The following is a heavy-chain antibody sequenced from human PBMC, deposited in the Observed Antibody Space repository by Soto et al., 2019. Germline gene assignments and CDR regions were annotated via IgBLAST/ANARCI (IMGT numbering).Heavy chain of an antibody. V-gene: IGHV1-8*01. J-gene: IGHJ1*01. CDR2: MNPNSGNT. CDR3: ARGRLTDGYFQH. CDR1: GYTFTSYD. Sequence: ASVKVSCKASGYTFTSYDINWVRQATGQGLEWMGWMNPNSGNTGYAQKFQGRVTMTRNTSISTAYMELSSLRSEDTAVYYCARGRLTDGYFQHWGQGTLVTVSS.